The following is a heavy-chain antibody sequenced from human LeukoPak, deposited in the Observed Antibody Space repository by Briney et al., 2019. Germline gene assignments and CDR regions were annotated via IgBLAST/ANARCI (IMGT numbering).Heavy chain of an antibody. Sequence: ASVKVSRKASGYTFTGYYMHWVRQAPGQGLEWMGRINPNSGGTNYAQKFQGRVTMTRDTSISTAYMELSRLRSDDTAVYYCARVRVAVAGTGFDYWGQGTLVTVSS. V-gene: IGHV1-2*06. D-gene: IGHD6-19*01. J-gene: IGHJ4*02. CDR3: ARVRVAVAGTGFDY. CDR1: GYTFTGYY. CDR2: INPNSGGT.